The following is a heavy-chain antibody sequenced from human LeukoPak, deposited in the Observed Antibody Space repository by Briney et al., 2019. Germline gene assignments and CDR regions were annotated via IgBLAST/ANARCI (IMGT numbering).Heavy chain of an antibody. CDR1: GYTFTGYY. D-gene: IGHD6-13*01. V-gene: IGHV1-2*02. CDR3: AANIVAPGTGWFDS. Sequence: ASVRVSCKASGYTFTGYYMHWVRQAPGQGLEWMGWISLNSGGTNYAQNFQGRVTMTRDTSITTAYMELSGLRSDDTAVYYCAANIVAPGTGWFDSWGQGTPVTVSS. CDR2: ISLNSGGT. J-gene: IGHJ5*01.